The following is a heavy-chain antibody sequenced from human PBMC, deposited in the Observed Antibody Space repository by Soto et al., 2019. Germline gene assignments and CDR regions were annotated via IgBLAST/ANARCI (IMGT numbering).Heavy chain of an antibody. D-gene: IGHD2-2*01. CDR1: GYSFRSND. CDR3: ARDSTSPDF. CDR2: MNCNSGDT. V-gene: IGHV1-8*01. J-gene: IGHJ4*02. Sequence: QVQLVQSGAEVKKPGASVKVSCKASGYSFRSNDITWVRQAPGQGLDWMGWMNCNSGDTGYAQKFQGRVTMTRNTSMSTAYMELSGLTTEDTAVYFCARDSTSPDFWGQGTLVTVSS.